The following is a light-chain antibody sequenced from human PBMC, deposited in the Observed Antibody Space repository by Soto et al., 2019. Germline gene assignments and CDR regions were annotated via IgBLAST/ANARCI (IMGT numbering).Light chain of an antibody. Sequence: EIVMTQSPATLSVSPGERATLSCRASQSVSSNLAWYQQKPGQAPRLLIYGASTRATGIPARFSGSGSGTEFTLTISSLQSEEFAVYYCQHYNRWPRTFGQGTKVEIK. CDR2: GAS. V-gene: IGKV3-15*01. CDR3: QHYNRWPRT. J-gene: IGKJ1*01. CDR1: QSVSSN.